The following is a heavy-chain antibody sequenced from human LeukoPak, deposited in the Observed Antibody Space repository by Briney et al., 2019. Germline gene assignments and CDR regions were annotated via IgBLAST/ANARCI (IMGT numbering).Heavy chain of an antibody. D-gene: IGHD3-16*01. CDR2: IKYDGSDK. CDR1: GFTISGFW. V-gene: IGHV3-7*04. J-gene: IGHJ4*02. CDR3: VRGGGSFDS. Sequence: PGGSLRLSCAASGFTISGFWMSWVRQTPTKGLEWVANIKYDGSDKRYVDSVKGRFTVSRDNANNSLYLQKNSLRAEDTAVYYCVRGGGSFDSWGQGTLVTVSS.